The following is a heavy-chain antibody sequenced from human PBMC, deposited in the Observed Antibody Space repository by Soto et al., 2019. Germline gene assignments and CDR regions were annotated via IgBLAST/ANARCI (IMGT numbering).Heavy chain of an antibody. CDR2: ISYDGSNE. J-gene: IGHJ4*02. CDR3: AKVWYSGSYYDYFDY. CDR1: GFTFSSYG. V-gene: IGHV3-30*18. D-gene: IGHD1-26*01. Sequence: PVGSLRLSCAASGFTFSSYGMHWVRQAPGKGLEWVAVISYDGSNEYYADSVKGRFTISRDNSKNTLYLQMNSLRAEDTAVYYCAKVWYSGSYYDYFDYWGQGTLVTVSS.